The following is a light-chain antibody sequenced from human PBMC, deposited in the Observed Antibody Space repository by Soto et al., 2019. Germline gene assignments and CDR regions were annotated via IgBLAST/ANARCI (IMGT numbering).Light chain of an antibody. V-gene: IGLV1-51*01. J-gene: IGLJ1*01. CDR1: SSTIGSNY. CDR2: ENN. Sequence: QPVLTQPPSVSAAPGQMITISCSGSSSTIGSNYASWYQQLPGTAPKLLIYENNKRPSGISDRFSGSKSGTSATLGIAGLQTGDEADYYCGTWDSSLSVYVFGTGTKLTVL. CDR3: GTWDSSLSVYV.